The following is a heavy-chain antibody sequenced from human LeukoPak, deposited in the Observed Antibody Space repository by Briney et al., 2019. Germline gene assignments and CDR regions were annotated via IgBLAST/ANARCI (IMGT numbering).Heavy chain of an antibody. J-gene: IGHJ3*02. D-gene: IGHD2-15*01. CDR3: AREIYCSGGSCSLDAFDI. CDR1: GYSISSGYY. Sequence: SETLSLTCTVSGYSISSGYYWGWIRQPPGKGLEWIGYIYYSGSTNYNPSLKSRVTISVDTSKNQFSLKLSSVTAADTAVYYCAREIYCSGGSCSLDAFDIWGQGTMVTVSS. CDR2: IYYSGST. V-gene: IGHV4-38-2*02.